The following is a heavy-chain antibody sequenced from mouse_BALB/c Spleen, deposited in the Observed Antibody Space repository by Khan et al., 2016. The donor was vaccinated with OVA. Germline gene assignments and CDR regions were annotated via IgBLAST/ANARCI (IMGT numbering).Heavy chain of an antibody. CDR3: ARRTTEYALDY. D-gene: IGHD2-14*01. CDR2: INPRSGYT. Sequence: QVQLKQSGAELARPGASVRMSCKASGYTFTSHTMHWVKQRPGQGLEWIGYINPRSGYTQYNQKFNDKATLTADTSSSTAYMQLSSLTSEDSAVYYCARRTTEYALDYWGQGTSVTVSS. J-gene: IGHJ4*01. CDR1: GYTFTSHT. V-gene: IGHV1-4*01.